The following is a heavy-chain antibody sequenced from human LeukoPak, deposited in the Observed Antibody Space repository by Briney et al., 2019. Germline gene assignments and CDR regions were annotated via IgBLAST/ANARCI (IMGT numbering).Heavy chain of an antibody. D-gene: IGHD4-17*01. CDR1: GGSISSGGYY. CDR2: IYYSGST. V-gene: IGHV4-31*03. CDR3: ARGRGDDYGDYVGY. J-gene: IGHJ4*02. Sequence: SETLSLTCTVSGGSISSGGYYWSWIRQHPGKGLEWIGYIYYSGSTYYNPSLKSRVTISVDTSKNQFSLKLSSVTAADTAVYYCARGRGDDYGDYVGYWGQGTLVTVSS.